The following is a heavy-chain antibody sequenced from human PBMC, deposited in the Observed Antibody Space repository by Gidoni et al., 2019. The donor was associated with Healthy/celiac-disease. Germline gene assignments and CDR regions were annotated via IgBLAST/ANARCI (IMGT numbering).Heavy chain of an antibody. CDR1: GYSISSGYY. J-gene: IGHJ3*02. V-gene: IGHV4-38-2*02. CDR3: ARDRREDGYNVFDI. D-gene: IGHD5-12*01. CDR2: IYHSGST. Sequence: QVQLQESGPGLVKPSETLSLTCTVSGYSISSGYYWGWIRQPPGKGLEWIGSIYHSGSTYYNPSLKSRVTISVDTSKNQFSLKLSSVTAADTAVYYCARDRREDGYNVFDIWGQGTMVTVSS.